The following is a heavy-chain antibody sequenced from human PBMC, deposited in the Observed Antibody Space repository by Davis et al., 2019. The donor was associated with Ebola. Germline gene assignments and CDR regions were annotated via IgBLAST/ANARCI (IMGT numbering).Heavy chain of an antibody. J-gene: IGHJ5*02. Sequence: PSETLSLTCTVSGGSISSSSYYWGWIRQPPGKGLEWIGSIYYSGSTYYNPSLKSRVTISVDTYKNQFSLKLSSVTAEDAVVYYGAMDYGGPGWFDTWGQGTLVTVSS. CDR1: GGSISSSSYY. CDR2: IYYSGST. CDR3: AMDYGGPGWFDT. V-gene: IGHV4-39*01. D-gene: IGHD4-23*01.